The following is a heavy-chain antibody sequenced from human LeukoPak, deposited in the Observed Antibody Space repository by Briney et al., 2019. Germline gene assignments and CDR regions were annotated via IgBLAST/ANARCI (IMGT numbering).Heavy chain of an antibody. J-gene: IGHJ4*02. CDR1: GYTFTSYY. D-gene: IGHD3-22*01. Sequence: ASVKVSCKASGYTFTSYYMHWVRQAPGQGLEWMGWINPNSGGTNYAQKFQGRVTMTRDTSISTAYMELSRLRSDDTAVYYCASTPNYYDGSGYRGYYWGQGTLVTVSS. CDR3: ASTPNYYDGSGYRGYY. CDR2: INPNSGGT. V-gene: IGHV1-2*02.